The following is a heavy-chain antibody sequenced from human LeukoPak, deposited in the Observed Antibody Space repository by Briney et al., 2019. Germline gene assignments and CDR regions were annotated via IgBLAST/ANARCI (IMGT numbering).Heavy chain of an antibody. CDR1: GFTFSSYA. V-gene: IGHV3-23*01. J-gene: IGHJ5*02. D-gene: IGHD3-22*01. Sequence: GGSLRLSCAASGFTFSSYAMIWVGQAPGKGLEWVSAISGSGGNTYYADSVRDRFTISRDNSKNTLYLQMNSLRAEDTAVYYCARDYYDSSYQNWFDPWGQGTLVTVSS. CDR2: ISGSGGNT. CDR3: ARDYYDSSYQNWFDP.